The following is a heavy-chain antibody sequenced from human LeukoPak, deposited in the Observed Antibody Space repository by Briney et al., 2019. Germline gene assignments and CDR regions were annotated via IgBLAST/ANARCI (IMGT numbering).Heavy chain of an antibody. Sequence: GGSLRLSCAASGFTFNSYSMNWVRQAPGKGLEWVSYISSSSSTIYYGDSVKGRFTISRDNAKKSLYLQMNSLRAEDTAVYYCARETEPLDYGDSTNLDYWGQGTLVTVSS. J-gene: IGHJ4*02. D-gene: IGHD4/OR15-4a*01. CDR2: ISSSSSTI. V-gene: IGHV3-48*01. CDR3: ARETEPLDYGDSTNLDY. CDR1: GFTFNSYS.